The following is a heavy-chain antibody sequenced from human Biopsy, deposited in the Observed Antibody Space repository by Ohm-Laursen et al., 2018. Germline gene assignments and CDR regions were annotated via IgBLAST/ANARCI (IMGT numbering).Heavy chain of an antibody. V-gene: IGHV4-39*02. CDR2: IFYRGST. D-gene: IGHD3-22*01. J-gene: IGHJ5*02. Sequence: TLSLTCTVSGGSISNNNYYWGWIRQPPGTGLEWIGSIFYRGSTHYKPSLKSRLNMSVDTFKNHFSMKLNSVTAADTAVYYCARDYDTSGYYYVSWGQGTLVTVSS. CDR1: GGSISNNNYY. CDR3: ARDYDTSGYYYVS.